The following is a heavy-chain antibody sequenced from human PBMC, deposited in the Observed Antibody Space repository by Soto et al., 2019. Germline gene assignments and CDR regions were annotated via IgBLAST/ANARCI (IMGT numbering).Heavy chain of an antibody. CDR1: GFSLNPRGVG. Sequence: SGPTLVNPTQTLTLTCTFSGFSLNPRGVGVGWIRQPPGEALEWLAVIFWNDDKRYSPSLKTRLTITKDTSKNQVTLTMTNMDPVDTATYYCAYSSFALRHYHWLLNHFDHWGQGALVTVSS. CDR2: IFWNDDK. D-gene: IGHD3-9*01. J-gene: IGHJ4*02. V-gene: IGHV2-5*01. CDR3: AYSSFALRHYHWLLNHFDH.